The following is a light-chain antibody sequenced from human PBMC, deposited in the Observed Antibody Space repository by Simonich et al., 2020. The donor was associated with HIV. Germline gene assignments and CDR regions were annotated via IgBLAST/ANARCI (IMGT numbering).Light chain of an antibody. V-gene: IGLV2-14*02. Sequence: QSALTQPASVSGSPGQSITISCTGTSSDVGSYYLVSWYQQHPGKAPKLMIYDVSNRPSGVSKRFSGSKSGNTASLTISGLQAEDEADYYCSSYTSSSSVVFGGGTKLTVL. CDR1: SSDVGSYYL. J-gene: IGLJ2*01. CDR2: DVS. CDR3: SSYTSSSSVV.